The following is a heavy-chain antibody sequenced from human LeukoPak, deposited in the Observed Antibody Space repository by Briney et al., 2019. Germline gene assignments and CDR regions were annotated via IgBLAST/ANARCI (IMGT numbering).Heavy chain of an antibody. J-gene: IGHJ4*02. CDR3: ARKAGSYGQLVLYYFDY. CDR2: ISSSSSTI. CDR1: GFTFSAYN. Sequence: GGSLRLSCAASGFTFSAYNMNWVRQAPGKGLEWVSYISSSSSTIYYADSVKGRFTISRDNAKNSLYLQMNSLRAEDTAVYYCARKAGSYGQLVLYYFDYWGQGTLVTVSS. V-gene: IGHV3-48*04. D-gene: IGHD6-13*01.